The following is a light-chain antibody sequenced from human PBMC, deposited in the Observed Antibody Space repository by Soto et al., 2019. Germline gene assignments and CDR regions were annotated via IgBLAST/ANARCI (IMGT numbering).Light chain of an antibody. CDR1: SSDVGGYNY. V-gene: IGLV2-14*01. CDR2: EVS. Sequence: ALTQPASVSGSPGQSITISCTGTSSDVGGYNYVSWYQQHPGKAPKLMIYEVSNRPSGVSNRFSGSKSGNTASLTISGLQAEDEADYYCSSYTSSSTYVVFGGGTKVTVL. J-gene: IGLJ2*01. CDR3: SSYTSSSTYVV.